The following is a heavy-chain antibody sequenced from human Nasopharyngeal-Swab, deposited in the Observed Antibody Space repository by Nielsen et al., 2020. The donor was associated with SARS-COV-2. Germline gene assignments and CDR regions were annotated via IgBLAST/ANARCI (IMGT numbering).Heavy chain of an antibody. D-gene: IGHD3-10*01. J-gene: IGHJ4*02. CDR2: IFSNDKK. V-gene: IGHV2-26*01. Sequence: RQAPGKALEWLAHIFSNDKKSYNSSLKTRVTNSKDTSKSQVVLTMTNMDPVDTATYYCARIVDYYGPGSFPFFDFWGQGIPVTVSS. CDR3: ARIVDYYGPGSFPFFDF.